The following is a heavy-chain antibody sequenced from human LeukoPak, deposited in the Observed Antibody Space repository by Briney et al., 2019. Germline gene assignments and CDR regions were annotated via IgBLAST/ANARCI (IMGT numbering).Heavy chain of an antibody. CDR2: IKQDGSEK. V-gene: IGHV3-7*01. CDR1: GFMFNSYW. Sequence: GGSLRLSCGASGFMFNSYWMSWVRQAPGKGLEWVANIKQDGSEKYYIDSVKGRFTISRDNAQNSLYLQVNSLRAEDTAVYYCARDLRSGSYYPFDYWGQGTLVTVSS. J-gene: IGHJ4*02. CDR3: ARDLRSGSYYPFDY. D-gene: IGHD3-10*01.